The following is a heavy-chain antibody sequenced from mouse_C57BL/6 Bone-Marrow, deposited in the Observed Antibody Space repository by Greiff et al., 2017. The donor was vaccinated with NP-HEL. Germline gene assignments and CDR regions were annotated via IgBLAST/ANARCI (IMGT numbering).Heavy chain of an antibody. V-gene: IGHV1-74*01. CDR1: GYTFTSYW. J-gene: IGHJ2*01. Sequence: VQLQQPGAELVKPGASVKVSCKASGYTFTSYWMHWVKQRPGQGLEWIGRIYPSDSDTNYNQKFKGKATLTVDKSSSTAYMQLSSLTSEDSAVYYCTTAYYSNSFDYWGQGTTLTVSS. D-gene: IGHD2-5*01. CDR3: TTAYYSNSFDY. CDR2: IYPSDSDT.